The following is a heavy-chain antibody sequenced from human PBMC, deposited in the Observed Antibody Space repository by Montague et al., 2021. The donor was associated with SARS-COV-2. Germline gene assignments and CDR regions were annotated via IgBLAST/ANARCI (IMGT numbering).Heavy chain of an antibody. CDR2: IYNSGST. CDR1: GGSIRSGSYY. Sequence: TLSLTCTVSGGSIRSGSYYWSWIRQPAGKGLEWIGRIYNSGSTNYNPSLKSRVTMSVDTSKNQFSLKVSSVTAADTAVYYCARDYGAYSYYYGLDVWGQGTTVTVSS. CDR3: ARDYGAYSYYYGLDV. D-gene: IGHD4-17*01. J-gene: IGHJ6*02. V-gene: IGHV4-61*02.